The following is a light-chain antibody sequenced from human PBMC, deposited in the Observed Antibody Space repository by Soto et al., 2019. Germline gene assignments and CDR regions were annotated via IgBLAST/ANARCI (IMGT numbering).Light chain of an antibody. CDR2: YDF. V-gene: IGLV3-21*04. Sequence: SYELTQPPSVSVAPGKTARITCGGNNIGSKSVHWYQQKPGQAPVLVIYYDFDRPSGIPERFSGANSGNTATLTITRVEAEDEADYYCQGWDGSSDHVVFGGGTKVTVL. J-gene: IGLJ2*01. CDR3: QGWDGSSDHVV. CDR1: NIGSKS.